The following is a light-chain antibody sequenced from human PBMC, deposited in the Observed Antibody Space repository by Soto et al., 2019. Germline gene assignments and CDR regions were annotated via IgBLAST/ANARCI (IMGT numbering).Light chain of an antibody. CDR3: QQRGNWPRTWA. CDR2: DAS. J-gene: IGKJ1*01. V-gene: IGKV3-11*01. Sequence: EIVLTQAPVTLSLSPGEGATLSCKASQNINTNLGWYQQKPGQAPRLLIYDASLRATGIPARFTGSGSGTDFTLTINSLEPEDFAVYYCQQRGNWPRTWAFDQGTKVEVK. CDR1: QNINTN.